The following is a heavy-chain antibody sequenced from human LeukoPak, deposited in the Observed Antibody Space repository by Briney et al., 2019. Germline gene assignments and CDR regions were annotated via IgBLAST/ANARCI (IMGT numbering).Heavy chain of an antibody. CDR2: INPNSGGT. CDR3: ARGRLTEPYDY. V-gene: IGHV1-2*06. D-gene: IGHD1-20*01. CDR1: GYTFTGYY. J-gene: IGHJ4*02. Sequence: VASVKVSCKASGYTFTGYYMHWVRQAPGQGLEWMGRINPNSGGTNYAQKFQGRVTITADESTSTAYMELSSLRSEDTAVYYCARGRLTEPYDYWGQGTLVTVSS.